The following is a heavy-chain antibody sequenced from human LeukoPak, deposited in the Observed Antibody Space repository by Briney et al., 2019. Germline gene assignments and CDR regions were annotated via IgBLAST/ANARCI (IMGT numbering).Heavy chain of an antibody. CDR1: GYTFTGYY. CDR2: INPNSGGT. CDR3: ARGNSGYDLPPDY. J-gene: IGHJ4*02. D-gene: IGHD5-12*01. V-gene: IGHV1-2*02. Sequence: ASVKVSCKASGYTFTGYYMHWVRQAPGQGLEWMGWINPNSGGTNYAQKFQGRVTMTRDTSISTAYMELSRLRSDDTAVYYCARGNSGYDLPPDYWGQGTLVTVSS.